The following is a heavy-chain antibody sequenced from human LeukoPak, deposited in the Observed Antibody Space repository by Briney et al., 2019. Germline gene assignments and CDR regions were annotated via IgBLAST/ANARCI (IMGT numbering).Heavy chain of an antibody. D-gene: IGHD5-18*01. Sequence: SETLSLTCSVSGDSITRPNYYWGWIRQSPGKGLEWIGSIHYTGDTYYNPSLKNRVTVSIDTSQNPFSLKVNSVTATDTAVYYCARRDRYSSGQFDHWGQGTLVTVSS. CDR2: IHYTGDT. CDR3: ARRDRYSSGQFDH. V-gene: IGHV4-39*02. CDR1: GDSITRPNYY. J-gene: IGHJ4*02.